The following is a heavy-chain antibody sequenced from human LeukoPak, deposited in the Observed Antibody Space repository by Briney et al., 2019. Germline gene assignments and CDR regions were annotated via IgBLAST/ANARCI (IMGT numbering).Heavy chain of an antibody. Sequence: SQTLSLTCAISGDSVSSNSAAWNWIRQSPSRGLEWLGRTYYRSKWYNDYAVSVKSRITINPDTSKNQFSLKLSSVTAADTAVYYCARPRDIAGPVIDYWGQGTLVTVSS. D-gene: IGHD5-12*01. CDR2: TYYRSKWYN. CDR1: GDSVSSNSAA. V-gene: IGHV6-1*01. J-gene: IGHJ4*02. CDR3: ARPRDIAGPVIDY.